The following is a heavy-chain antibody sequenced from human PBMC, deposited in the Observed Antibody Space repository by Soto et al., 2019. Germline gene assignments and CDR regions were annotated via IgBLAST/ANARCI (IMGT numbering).Heavy chain of an antibody. J-gene: IGHJ5*02. D-gene: IGHD2-15*01. V-gene: IGHV3-49*04. CDR1: GFTFRDHG. CDR2: IRSSRYGATT. Sequence: PGGSLRLSCATSGFTFRDHGMSWVRQAPGKGLDWVGFIRSSRYGATTEYAASVKGRFFISRDDSKSIASLQMNNLRAEDSAIYYCARELPPDLWGQGTLVTVSS. CDR3: ARELPPDL.